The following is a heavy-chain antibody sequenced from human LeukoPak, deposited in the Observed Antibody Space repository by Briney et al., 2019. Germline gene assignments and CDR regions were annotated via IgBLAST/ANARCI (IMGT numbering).Heavy chain of an antibody. CDR1: GFTFSSYA. CDR2: ISGSGGST. V-gene: IGHV3-23*01. CDR3: AKVLRGDDAFDI. D-gene: IGHD3-10*01. Sequence: GGSLRLSCAASGFTFSSYAMSWVRQAPGKGLGWVSAISGSGGSTYYADSVKGRFTISRDNSKNTLYLQMNSLRAEDTAVYYCAKVLRGDDAFDIWGQGTMVTVSS. J-gene: IGHJ3*02.